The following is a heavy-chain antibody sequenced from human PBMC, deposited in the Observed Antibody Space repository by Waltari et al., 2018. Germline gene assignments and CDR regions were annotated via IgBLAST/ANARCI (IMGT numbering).Heavy chain of an antibody. V-gene: IGHV1-69*05. J-gene: IGHJ3*02. Sequence: QVQLVQSGAEVKKPGSSVKVSCKASGGTFSSYAISWVRQAPGQGLEWMGGIIPILCPANCTQKFQGRVTITTDESTSTAYMGLSSLRSEDTAVDYCARDGDYGGPRVHAFDIWGQGTMVTVSS. D-gene: IGHD4-17*01. CDR2: IIPILCPA. CDR1: GGTFSSYA. CDR3: ARDGDYGGPRVHAFDI.